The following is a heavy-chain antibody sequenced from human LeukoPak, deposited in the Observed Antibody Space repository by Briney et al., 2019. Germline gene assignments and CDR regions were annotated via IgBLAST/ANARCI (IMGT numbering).Heavy chain of an antibody. CDR2: IYTSGST. V-gene: IGHV4-61*02. Sequence: SETLSLTRTVSGNSISSGDNYWSWIRQPAGKGLEWIGRIYTSGSTNYNPSLKSRVTISGDTSKNQFPLRLSSVTAADTAVYYCARASYSYDINGWVPFDYWGQGTLVTVSS. CDR1: GNSISSGDNY. CDR3: ARASYSYDINGWVPFDY. J-gene: IGHJ4*02. D-gene: IGHD3-22*01.